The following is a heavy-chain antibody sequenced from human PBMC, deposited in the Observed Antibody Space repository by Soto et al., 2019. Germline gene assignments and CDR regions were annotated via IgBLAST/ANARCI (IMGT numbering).Heavy chain of an antibody. V-gene: IGHV1-46*03. J-gene: IGHJ5*02. D-gene: IGHD3-22*01. CDR3: AREKEGISSVSFDP. CDR2: INPSGGRQ. Sequence: QVQVGQSGAGVKKPGASGRVSCKASGYTFTNYYVHGVRQALGQGLEWMGLINPSGGRQTYAQKFQGRVTMTRDTSTSTVYMELSSLRSEDTAVYYCAREKEGISSVSFDPWGQGTRVTVSS. CDR1: GYTFTNYY.